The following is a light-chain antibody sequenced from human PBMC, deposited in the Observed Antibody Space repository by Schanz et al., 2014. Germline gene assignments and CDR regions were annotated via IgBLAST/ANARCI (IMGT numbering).Light chain of an antibody. CDR2: EAS. V-gene: IGKV1-5*01. J-gene: IGKJ1*01. CDR3: QQYDNYSGT. CDR1: QRISIG. Sequence: DIQMTQTPSTLSASVGDRVTITCRASQRISIGLAWYQQKPGKAPKVLIYEASTLESGVPSRFSGSGSGTEFTLTISSLQPDDFATYYCQQYDNYSGTFGQGTKVEIK.